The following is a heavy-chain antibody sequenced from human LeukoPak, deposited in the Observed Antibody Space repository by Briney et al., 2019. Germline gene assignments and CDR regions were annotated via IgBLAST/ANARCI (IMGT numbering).Heavy chain of an antibody. CDR1: GGTFSSYA. V-gene: IGHV1-69*05. Sequence: GASVKVSCKASGGTFSSYAISWVRQAPGQGLEWMGGIIPIFGTANYAQKFQGRVTITTDESTSTAYMELSSLRSEDTAVYYCARGDSSGYSFFDYWGQGTLVTVSS. J-gene: IGHJ4*02. D-gene: IGHD3-22*01. CDR2: IIPIFGTA. CDR3: ARGDSSGYSFFDY.